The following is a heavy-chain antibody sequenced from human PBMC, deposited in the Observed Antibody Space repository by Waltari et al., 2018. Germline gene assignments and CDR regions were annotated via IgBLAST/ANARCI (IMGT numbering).Heavy chain of an antibody. V-gene: IGHV1-69*13. CDR1: GGTFSSYA. CDR3: AREGGSSTSWGYFDY. D-gene: IGHD2-2*01. Sequence: QVQLVQSGAEVKKPGSSVKVSCKASGGTFSSYAISWVRQAPGQGLEWMGRIIPIFGTANDAQKFQGRFTITADKSTSTAYMELSSLRSEDTAVYYCAREGGSSTSWGYFDYWGQGTLVTVSS. J-gene: IGHJ4*02. CDR2: IIPIFGTA.